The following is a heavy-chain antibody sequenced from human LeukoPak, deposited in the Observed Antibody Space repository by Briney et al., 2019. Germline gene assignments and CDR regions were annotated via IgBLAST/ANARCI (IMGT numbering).Heavy chain of an antibody. J-gene: IGHJ5*02. V-gene: IGHV3-7*01. Sequence: GGSLRLSCAASGFTFSSYWMSWVRQAPGKGLEWVANIKQDGSEKYYGDSAKGRFTISRDNAKNSLYLQMNSLRAEDTAVYYCARDPEVNYSDSSGYSFPWVQGTLVTVSS. CDR1: GFTFSSYW. CDR2: IKQDGSEK. CDR3: ARDPEVNYSDSSGYSFP. D-gene: IGHD3-22*01.